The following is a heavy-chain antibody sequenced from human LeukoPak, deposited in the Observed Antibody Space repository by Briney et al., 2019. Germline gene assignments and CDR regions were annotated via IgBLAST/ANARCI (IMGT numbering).Heavy chain of an antibody. CDR2: INPNSGGT. CDR3: ARDPVVVTAPNWFDP. Sequence: GASVKVSCKASGYSFTSHYMHWVRQAPGQGLEWMGWINPNSGGTNYAQKFQGRVTMTRDTSISTAYMELSRLRSDDTAVYYCARDPVVVTAPNWFDPWGQGTLVTVSS. V-gene: IGHV1-2*02. CDR1: GYSFTSHY. J-gene: IGHJ5*02. D-gene: IGHD2-21*02.